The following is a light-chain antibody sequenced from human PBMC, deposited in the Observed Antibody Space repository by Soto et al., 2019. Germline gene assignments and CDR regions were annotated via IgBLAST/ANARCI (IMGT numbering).Light chain of an antibody. Sequence: QSVLTQPPSASGTPGQRVTISCSGSGSNIGTNTVNWYQQLPGTAPKLLIYRTAQRPAGIPDRFSGSQSGTSASLDISGLQSDDEADYYCTAWDGSLDGRVFGGGTKLTVL. CDR1: GSNIGTNT. CDR3: TAWDGSLDGRV. V-gene: IGLV1-44*01. CDR2: RTA. J-gene: IGLJ3*02.